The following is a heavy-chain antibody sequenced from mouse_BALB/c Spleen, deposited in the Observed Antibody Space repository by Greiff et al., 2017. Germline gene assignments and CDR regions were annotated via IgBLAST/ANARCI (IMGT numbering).Heavy chain of an antibody. CDR1: GFAFSSYD. Sequence: EVQLVESGGGLVKPGGSLKLSCAASGFAFSSYDMSWVRQTPEKRLEWVATISDGGSYTYYPDSVKGRFTISRDNAKNNLYLQMSSLKSEDTAMYYCARDREYGNLFAYWGQGTLVTVSA. V-gene: IGHV5-4*02. J-gene: IGHJ3*01. CDR3: ARDREYGNLFAY. CDR2: ISDGGSYT. D-gene: IGHD2-10*02.